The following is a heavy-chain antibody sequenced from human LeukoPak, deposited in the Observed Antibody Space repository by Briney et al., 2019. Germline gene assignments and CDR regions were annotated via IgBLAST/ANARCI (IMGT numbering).Heavy chain of an antibody. CDR3: AGRNTIMVAGLDY. CDR1: GYTFTSYD. D-gene: IGHD5-24*01. V-gene: IGHV1-8*01. J-gene: IGHJ4*02. CDR2: MNPNSGNT. Sequence: GASVKVSCKASGYTFTSYDINWVRQATGQGLEWMGWMNPNSGNTGYAQKFQGRVTMTRNTSISTAFMELSSLRSEDTAVYYCAGRNTIMVAGLDYWGQGTLVTVSS.